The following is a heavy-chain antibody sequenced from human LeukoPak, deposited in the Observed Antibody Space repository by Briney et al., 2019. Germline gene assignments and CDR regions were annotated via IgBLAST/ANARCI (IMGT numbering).Heavy chain of an antibody. D-gene: IGHD4-17*01. V-gene: IGHV3-21*01. CDR1: GFTFSSYS. CDR2: ISSSSSYI. Sequence: GGSLRLSCAASGFTFSSYSMNWVRQAPGKGLEWVSSISSSSSYIYYADSVKGRFTISRDNAKNSLYLQMNSLRAEDTAVYYCARTTVTTYGYYYYMDVWGKGTTVTVSS. J-gene: IGHJ6*03. CDR3: ARTTVTTYGYYYYMDV.